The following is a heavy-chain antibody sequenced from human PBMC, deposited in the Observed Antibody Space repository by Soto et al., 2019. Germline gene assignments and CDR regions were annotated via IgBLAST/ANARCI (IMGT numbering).Heavy chain of an antibody. J-gene: IGHJ6*02. CDR3: ASRCANCSSSPYYYGMDV. CDR2: INPSGGST. CDR1: GYTFTSYY. D-gene: IGHD2-2*01. V-gene: IGHV1-46*01. Sequence: GASVKVSCKASGYTFTSYYMHWVRQAPGQGLEWMGIINPSGGSTSYAQKFQGRVTMTRDTPTSTVYMELSSLRSEDTAVYYCASRCANCSSSPYYYGMDVWGQGTTVTVSS.